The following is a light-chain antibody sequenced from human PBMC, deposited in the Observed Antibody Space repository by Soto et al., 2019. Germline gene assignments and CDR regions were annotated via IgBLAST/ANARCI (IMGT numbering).Light chain of an antibody. CDR2: DVS. CDR1: QSISGW. V-gene: IGKV1-5*01. J-gene: IGKJ2*01. CDR3: QQSYSTPRT. Sequence: DIQMTQSPSTLSASVGDRVTITCRASQSISGWLAWYQQKPGKAPKLLIYDVSSLESGVTSRLSRSGSGTAFSLAISSLQTDDFATYSCQQSYSTPRTFGQGTQVDLK.